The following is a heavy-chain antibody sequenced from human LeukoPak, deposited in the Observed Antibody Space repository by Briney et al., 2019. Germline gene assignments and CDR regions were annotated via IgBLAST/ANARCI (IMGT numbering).Heavy chain of an antibody. CDR3: ARATPGIAVANY. J-gene: IGHJ4*02. Sequence: EASVKVSCKTSGDTFTGYYMHWVRQAPGQGLEWMGRINPNSGGTNYAQKFQGRVTMTRDTSISTAYMELSRLRSDDTAVYYCARATPGIAVANYWGQGTLVTVSS. CDR1: GDTFTGYY. V-gene: IGHV1-2*06. D-gene: IGHD6-19*01. CDR2: INPNSGGT.